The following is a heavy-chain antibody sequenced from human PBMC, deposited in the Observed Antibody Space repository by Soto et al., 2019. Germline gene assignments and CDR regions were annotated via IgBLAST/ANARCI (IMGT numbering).Heavy chain of an antibody. Sequence: QVQLQESGPGLVKPSGTLSLTCAVSGGSISSSNWWNWVRQPPGKGLEWIGEIYHSGSTNYNPSLNSRVTISVDKSKNQFSLKLSSVTAADTAVYYCASVRGGYYYAMDVWGQGTTVTVSS. CDR1: GGSISSSNW. V-gene: IGHV4-4*02. CDR3: ASVRGGYYYAMDV. CDR2: IYHSGST. D-gene: IGHD3-10*02. J-gene: IGHJ6*02.